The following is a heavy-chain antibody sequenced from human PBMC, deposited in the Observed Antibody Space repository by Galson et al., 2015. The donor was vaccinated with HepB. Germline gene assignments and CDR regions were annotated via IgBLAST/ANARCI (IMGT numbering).Heavy chain of an antibody. CDR1: GFTFSSYS. CDR3: VNLCRSTSCSGGY. Sequence: SLRLSCAASGFTFSSYSMNWVRQAPGKGLEWVSSISSSSSYIYYADSVKGRFTISRDNAKNSLYLQMNSLRAEDTAIYYCVNLCRSTSCSGGYWGQGTLVTVSS. CDR2: ISSSSSYI. J-gene: IGHJ4*02. D-gene: IGHD2-2*01. V-gene: IGHV3-21*04.